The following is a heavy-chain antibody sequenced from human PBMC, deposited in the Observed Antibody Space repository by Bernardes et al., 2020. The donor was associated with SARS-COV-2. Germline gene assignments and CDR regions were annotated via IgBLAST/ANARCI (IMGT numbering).Heavy chain of an antibody. J-gene: IGHJ6*02. Sequence: SETLSLTCAVYGESFSGYYWSWIRQPPGKGLEWIGEINHSGSTNYNASLKSRVTLSVDTSKNQFSLRLSFATAADTAVYYCAGSSCGIDCYIGGLRSWDYGMDVWGHGTTVTVSS. D-gene: IGHD2-21*01. CDR1: GESFSGYY. CDR3: AGSSCGIDCYIGGLRSWDYGMDV. V-gene: IGHV4-34*01. CDR2: INHSGST.